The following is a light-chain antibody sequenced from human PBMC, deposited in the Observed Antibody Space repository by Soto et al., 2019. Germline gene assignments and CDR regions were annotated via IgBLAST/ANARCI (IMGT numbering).Light chain of an antibody. CDR2: EVS. CDR3: SSYTSSNTLL. J-gene: IGLJ2*01. CDR1: SSDVGGYNY. Sequence: QSALTQPASVSGSPGQSITISCTGTSSDVGGYNYVSWYQQHPGKAPKLMIYEVSNRPSGVSNRFSGSKSGNTASLTISGLQAEDEADYYCSSYTSSNTLLFGAGTKVTVL. V-gene: IGLV2-14*01.